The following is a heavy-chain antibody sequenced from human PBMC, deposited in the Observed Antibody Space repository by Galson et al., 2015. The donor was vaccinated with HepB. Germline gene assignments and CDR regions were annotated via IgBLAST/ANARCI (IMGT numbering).Heavy chain of an antibody. CDR3: ATRSTSGVVISY. CDR2: INPNSGDT. D-gene: IGHD3-3*01. V-gene: IGHV1-2*02. J-gene: IGHJ4*02. Sequence: SVKVSCKASGYTFTGYYMHWVRQAPGQGLEWMGWINPNSGDTVYAQKFQSRVTMTRDTSISTAYMELSRLRSDDTAIYYCATRSTSGVVISYWGQGTLVTVSS. CDR1: GYTFTGYY.